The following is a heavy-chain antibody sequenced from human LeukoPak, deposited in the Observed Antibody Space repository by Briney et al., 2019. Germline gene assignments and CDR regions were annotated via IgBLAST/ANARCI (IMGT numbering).Heavy chain of an antibody. Sequence: GGSLRLSCAASGFTFSDYYMSWIRQAPGKGLEWVSYISSSGSTIYYADSVKGRFTISRDNAKNSLYLQMNSLRAEDTAVYYCARHSWGSSWDSRWFDPWGQGTLVTVSS. J-gene: IGHJ5*02. D-gene: IGHD6-13*01. CDR3: ARHSWGSSWDSRWFDP. CDR2: ISSSGSTI. V-gene: IGHV3-11*01. CDR1: GFTFSDYY.